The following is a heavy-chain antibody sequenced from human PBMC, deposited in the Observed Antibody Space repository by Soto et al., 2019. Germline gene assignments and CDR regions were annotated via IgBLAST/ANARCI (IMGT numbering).Heavy chain of an antibody. CDR3: ARAIYYYDSSGYYLYDAFDI. V-gene: IGHV1-69*13. Sequence: GASVKVSCRASGGTFSSYAISWVRQAPGQGLEWMGGIIPIFGTANYAQKFQGRVTITADESTSTAYMELSSLRSEDTAVYYCARAIYYYDSSGYYLYDAFDIWGQGTMVTVSS. CDR2: IIPIFGTA. CDR1: GGTFSSYA. J-gene: IGHJ3*02. D-gene: IGHD3-22*01.